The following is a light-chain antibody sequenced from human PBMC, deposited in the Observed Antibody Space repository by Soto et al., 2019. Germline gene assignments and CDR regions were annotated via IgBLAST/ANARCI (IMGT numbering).Light chain of an antibody. V-gene: IGKV1-5*01. J-gene: IGKJ1*01. Sequence: DIQMTQSPSTLSADAGDRVIITCRASQSVSKWLAWYQQKPGKAPTLLMYDASNLQGGVPFRFSGSGSGTEFTHTIHYLQPDDFETLYNQQYNSPPWTFGHRTKVAIK. CDR3: QQYNSPPWT. CDR2: DAS. CDR1: QSVSKW.